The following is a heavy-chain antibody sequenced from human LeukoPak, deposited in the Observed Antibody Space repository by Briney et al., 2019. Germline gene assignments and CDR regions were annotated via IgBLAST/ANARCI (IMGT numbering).Heavy chain of an antibody. CDR1: GFTFSSYS. CDR3: ARMATMTAYYFDY. J-gene: IGHJ4*02. D-gene: IGHD5-24*01. Sequence: GGSLRLSCAASGFTFSSYSMNWVRQAPGKGLEWVSSISSSSSYIYYADSVKGRFTISRDNAKNSLYLQMNSLRAEDTAVYYCARMATMTAYYFDYWGQGTLVTVSS. V-gene: IGHV3-21*01. CDR2: ISSSSSYI.